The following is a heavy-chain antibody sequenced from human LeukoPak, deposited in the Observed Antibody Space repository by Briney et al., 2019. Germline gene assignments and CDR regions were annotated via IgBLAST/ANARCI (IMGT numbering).Heavy chain of an antibody. Sequence: GGSLRLSCAASGFTFSSYGMHWVRQAPGKGLEWVSSISSGSGYIYYADSVKGRFTISRDNAKNSLFLQMNSLRAEDTAVYYCARGAAAADYWGRGTQVTVSS. CDR3: ARGAAAADY. CDR1: GFTFSSYG. D-gene: IGHD6-13*01. J-gene: IGHJ4*02. CDR2: ISSGSGYI. V-gene: IGHV3-21*01.